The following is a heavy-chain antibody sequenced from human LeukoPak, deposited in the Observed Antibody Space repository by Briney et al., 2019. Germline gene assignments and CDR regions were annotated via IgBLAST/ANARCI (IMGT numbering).Heavy chain of an antibody. CDR3: ARVKRYCSGASCSGYYFDY. CDR1: GGSFSGYY. V-gene: IGHV4-34*01. D-gene: IGHD2-15*01. CDR2: INHSGST. Sequence: SETLSLTCAVDGGSFSGYYWSWIRQPPGKGLEWIGEINHSGSTNYNPSLKSRVTISVDTSKNQSSLKLSSVTAADAAVYYCARVKRYCSGASCSGYYFDYWVQGTLVTVSS. J-gene: IGHJ4*02.